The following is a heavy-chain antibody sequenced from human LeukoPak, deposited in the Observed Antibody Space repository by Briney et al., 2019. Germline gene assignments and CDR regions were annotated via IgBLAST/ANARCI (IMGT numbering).Heavy chain of an antibody. J-gene: IGHJ5*02. CDR1: GYTFTSYD. D-gene: IGHD1-26*01. CDR2: MNPNSGNT. CDR3: ARGRLEWELRSGANWFDP. Sequence: ASVKVSRKASGYTFTSYDINWVRRATGQGLEWMGWMNPNSGNTGYAQKFQGRVTITRNTSISTAYMELSSLRSEDTAVYYCARGRLEWELRSGANWFDPWGQGTLVTVSS. V-gene: IGHV1-8*03.